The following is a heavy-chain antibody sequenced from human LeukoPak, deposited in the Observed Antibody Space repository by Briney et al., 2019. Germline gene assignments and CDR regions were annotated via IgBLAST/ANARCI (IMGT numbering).Heavy chain of an antibody. V-gene: IGHV4-61*05. D-gene: IGHD3-3*01. CDR1: GGSIHNSNYY. CDR3: ARQGRGRFLEWLSSGGFDY. CDR2: IYYSGST. Sequence: SETLSLTCTVSGGSIHNSNYYWSWIRQPPGKGLEWIGYIYYSGSTNYNPSLKSRVTISVDTSKNQFSLKLSSVTAADTAVYYCARQGRGRFLEWLSSGGFDYWGQGTLVTVSS. J-gene: IGHJ4*02.